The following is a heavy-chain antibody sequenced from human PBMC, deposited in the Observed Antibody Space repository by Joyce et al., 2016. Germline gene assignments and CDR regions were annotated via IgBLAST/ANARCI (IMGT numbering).Heavy chain of an antibody. J-gene: IGHJ5*02. D-gene: IGHD4-17*01. V-gene: IGHV1-8*01. CDR3: ARERNFGDLSFDP. Sequence: QVQLVQSGAAVKKPGASVKVSCKASGYTFTSYDITWVRQATGQGLEWMGWMNPNSGDTGYAQKFQGRVTLTRNTSISTAYMELSSLRSEDTAVYYCARERNFGDLSFDPWGQGTLVTVSS. CDR2: MNPNSGDT. CDR1: GYTFTSYD.